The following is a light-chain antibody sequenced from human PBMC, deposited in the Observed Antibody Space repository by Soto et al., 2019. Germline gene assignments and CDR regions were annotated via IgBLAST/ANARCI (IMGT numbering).Light chain of an antibody. CDR2: AAS. CDR1: QGNNSF. V-gene: IGKV1-9*01. Sequence: IQLTQSPSSLSASVGDRVTISCRASQGNNSFVAWYQQKSGKAPKLLIYAASTLQSGVPSRFSGSGSGTDFTLTISSLQHEDFATYYCQQLNDRRFSFGQGTKVDIK. J-gene: IGKJ2*01. CDR3: QQLNDRRFS.